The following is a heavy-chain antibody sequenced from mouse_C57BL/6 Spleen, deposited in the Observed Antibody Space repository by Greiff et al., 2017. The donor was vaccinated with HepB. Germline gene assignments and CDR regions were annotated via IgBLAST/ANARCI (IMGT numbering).Heavy chain of an antibody. CDR3: ARDDGYYPFDY. J-gene: IGHJ2*01. D-gene: IGHD2-3*01. CDR1: GYTFTSYG. CDR2: IYPRSGNT. Sequence: QVQLQQSGAELARPGASVKLSCKASGYTFTSYGISWVKQRTGQGLEWIGEIYPRSGNTYYNEKFKGKATLTVDKPSSTAYMQLSSLTSEDSAVYYCARDDGYYPFDYWGQGTTLTVSS. V-gene: IGHV1-81*01.